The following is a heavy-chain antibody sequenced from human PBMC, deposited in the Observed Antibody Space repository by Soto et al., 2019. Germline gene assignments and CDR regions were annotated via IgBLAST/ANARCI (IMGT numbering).Heavy chain of an antibody. CDR3: ASGITGTYRPKNGFDP. D-gene: IGHD1-7*01. CDR1: FGSISSGGYY. J-gene: IGHJ5*02. CDR2: IYYSGST. V-gene: IGHV4-31*03. Sequence: QVQLQESGPGLVKPSQTLSLTCTVSFGSISSGGYYWSWIRHHPRKGLEGIGYIYYSGSTYYNPSHEIRVTITVDTSKNQFSLKLRSVTAADTAGYYSASGITGTYRPKNGFDPWGQGTLVTVSS.